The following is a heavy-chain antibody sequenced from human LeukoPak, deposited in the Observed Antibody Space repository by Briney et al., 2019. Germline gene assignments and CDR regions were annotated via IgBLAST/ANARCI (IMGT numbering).Heavy chain of an antibody. V-gene: IGHV4-34*01. CDR3: ARNYDYVWGSYRQHYYGMDV. Sequence: SETLSLSSAVYGGSFSGYYWSWIRQPPGKGLEWIGEINHSGSTNYNPSLKSRVTISVDTSKNQFALKLSSVTAADTAVYYCARNYDYVWGSYRQHYYGMDVWGKGDHGHRLL. CDR2: INHSGST. J-gene: IGHJ6*04. CDR1: GGSFSGYY. D-gene: IGHD3-16*02.